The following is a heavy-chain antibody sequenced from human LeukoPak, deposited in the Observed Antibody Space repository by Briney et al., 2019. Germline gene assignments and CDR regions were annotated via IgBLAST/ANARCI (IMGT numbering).Heavy chain of an antibody. D-gene: IGHD6-19*01. CDR2: MYHSGST. J-gene: IGHJ4*02. CDR1: GXSMGSGGXA. CDR3: ERVPYSSGWSNFDY. Sequence: TLSLSCXVYGXSMGSGGXAWGWIRQARGKGMXWSGYMYHSGSTYYNPSLKSRVTISVDRSKNQFSLKLSSVTAADTAVYFCERVPYSSGWSNFDYWGQGTLVTVSS. V-gene: IGHV4-30-2*01.